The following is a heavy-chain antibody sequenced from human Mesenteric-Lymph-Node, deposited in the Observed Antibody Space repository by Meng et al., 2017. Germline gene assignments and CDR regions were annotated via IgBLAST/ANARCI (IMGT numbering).Heavy chain of an antibody. CDR2: ISSSSSYI. D-gene: IGHD3-16*02. CDR1: GFTFSSYS. V-gene: IGHV3-21*01. Sequence: GESLKISCAASGFTFSSYSMNWVRQAPGKGLEWVSSISSSSSYIYYADSVKGRFTISRDNAKNSLYLQMNSLRAEDTAVYYCERDRYGGYYYGRDVWGQGTTVTVSS. J-gene: IGHJ6*02. CDR3: ERDRYGGYYYGRDV.